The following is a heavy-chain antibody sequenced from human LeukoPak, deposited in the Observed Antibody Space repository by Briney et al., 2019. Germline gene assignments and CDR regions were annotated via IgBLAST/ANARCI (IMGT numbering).Heavy chain of an antibody. Sequence: GGSLRLSCEASGFTFSIYWMSWVRQAPGKGLEWVANIKEDGSEKDYVDSVKGRFIISRGNVKNSLYLQMNSLRPEDTAMYYCARDRAVAGLFDPWGQGTLVTVSS. CDR3: ARDRAVAGLFDP. J-gene: IGHJ5*02. V-gene: IGHV3-7*01. CDR1: GFTFSIYW. CDR2: IKEDGSEK. D-gene: IGHD6-19*01.